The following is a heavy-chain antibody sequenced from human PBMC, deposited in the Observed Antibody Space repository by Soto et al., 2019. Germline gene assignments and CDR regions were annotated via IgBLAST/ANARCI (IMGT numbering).Heavy chain of an antibody. CDR3: ARSEEDSDYYYYGMDV. CDR1: GDTVSSNSVA. D-gene: IGHD2-15*01. Sequence: SQTLSLTCVGSGDTVSSNSVAWNWVRQSPSRGLEWLGRTYYRSRWYSDYAVSVRSRIDINADTSKNQVSLQLNSVTPEDTAVYYCARSEEDSDYYYYGMDVWGQGTTLTVSS. CDR2: TYYRSRWYS. V-gene: IGHV6-1*01. J-gene: IGHJ6*02.